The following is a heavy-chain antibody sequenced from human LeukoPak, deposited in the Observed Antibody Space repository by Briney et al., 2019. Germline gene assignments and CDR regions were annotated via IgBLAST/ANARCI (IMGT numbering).Heavy chain of an antibody. CDR2: IYYSGST. J-gene: IGHJ4*02. V-gene: IGHV4-59*01. D-gene: IGHD3/OR15-3a*01. CDR1: GGSISSYY. CDR3: ASSGTGGYFDY. Sequence: TPSETLSLTCTVSGGSISSYYWGWVRQPPGKGLEWIGYIYYSGSTNYNPSLNSRVTISVDTSKTQFSLKLSSVTAADTAVYYCASSGTGGYFDYWGQGTLVTVSS.